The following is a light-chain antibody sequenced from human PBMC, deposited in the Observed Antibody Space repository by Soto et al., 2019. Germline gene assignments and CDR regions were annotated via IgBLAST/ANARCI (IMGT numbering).Light chain of an antibody. CDR1: SSDVGGYNY. Sequence: QSALTQPASVSGSPGQSITISCTGTSSDVGGYNYVSWYQQHPGKAPQLMIYEVGNRPSGVSHRFSGSKSGNTASLTISGLQDEDEADYYCSSYTRSGPWVFGGGTKLTVL. CDR2: EVG. J-gene: IGLJ3*02. V-gene: IGLV2-14*01. CDR3: SSYTRSGPWV.